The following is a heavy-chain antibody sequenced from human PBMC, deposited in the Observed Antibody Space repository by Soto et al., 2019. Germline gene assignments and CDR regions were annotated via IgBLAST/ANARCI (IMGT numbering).Heavy chain of an antibody. CDR1: GYTFTSYG. J-gene: IGHJ4*02. CDR3: ARDLGYCSGGSCYSSSSFFDY. CDR2: ISAYNGNT. Sequence: QVQLVQSGAEVKKPGASVKVSCKASGYTFTSYGISWVRQAPGQGLEWMGWISAYNGNTNYAQKLQGRVTMTKDTSTSTAYMELRSLRSDDTAVYYCARDLGYCSGGSCYSSSSFFDYWGQGPLVTVSS. D-gene: IGHD2-15*01. V-gene: IGHV1-18*01.